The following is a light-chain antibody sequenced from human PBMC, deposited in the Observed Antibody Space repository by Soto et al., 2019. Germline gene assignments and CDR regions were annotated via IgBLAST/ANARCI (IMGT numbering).Light chain of an antibody. V-gene: IGKV3-20*01. Sequence: EIVLTQSPGSLSLSPGQRATLSCRASQSVDTTFFAWYQKKPGQAPRLLIQGASKRATGIPDWFSGSGSGTDFTLIISTLEPEDFAVYYCQQYMSSVTFGQWTKVEIK. J-gene: IGKJ1*01. CDR3: QQYMSSVT. CDR2: GAS. CDR1: QSVDTTF.